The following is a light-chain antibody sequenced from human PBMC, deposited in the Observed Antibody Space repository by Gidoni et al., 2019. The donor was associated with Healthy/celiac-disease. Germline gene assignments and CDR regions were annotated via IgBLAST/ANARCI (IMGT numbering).Light chain of an antibody. CDR3: QQYGSSPLT. CDR2: DAS. J-gene: IGKJ4*01. Sequence: EIVWTQAPATLSLSPGERATLSCGVSQSVSSSYLAWYQQKPGLAPRLLIYDASSRATGIPDRFSGSGSGTDFTLTISRLEPEDFAVYYCQQYGSSPLTFGGGTKVEIK. V-gene: IGKV3D-20*01. CDR1: QSVSSSY.